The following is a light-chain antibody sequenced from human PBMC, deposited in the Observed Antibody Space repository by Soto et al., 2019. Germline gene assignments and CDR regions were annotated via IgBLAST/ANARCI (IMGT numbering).Light chain of an antibody. CDR1: QNVTTW. V-gene: IGKV1-5*01. CDR3: QQYYSFPPIT. CDR2: AAS. Sequence: DIQMTQSPSTLSASVGDRVTITCRASQNVTTWLAWYQQKPGKAPELLIYAASTLQSGVPSRFSGSGSGTDFTLTISCLQSEDFATYYCQQYYSFPPITFGQGTRLEIK. J-gene: IGKJ5*01.